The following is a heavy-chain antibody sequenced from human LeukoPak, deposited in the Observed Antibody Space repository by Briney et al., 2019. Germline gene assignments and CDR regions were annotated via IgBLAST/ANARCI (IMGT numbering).Heavy chain of an antibody. D-gene: IGHD6-19*01. V-gene: IGHV4-4*02. CDR2: IYHSGST. Sequence: SGTLSLTCAVSGGSISSSNWWSWVRQPPGKGLEWIGEIYHSGSTNYNPSLKSRVTISVDKTKNQFSLKLSSVTAADTAVYYCAREPAVYSSGLDYWGQGTLVTVSS. J-gene: IGHJ4*02. CDR3: AREPAVYSSGLDY. CDR1: GGSISSSNW.